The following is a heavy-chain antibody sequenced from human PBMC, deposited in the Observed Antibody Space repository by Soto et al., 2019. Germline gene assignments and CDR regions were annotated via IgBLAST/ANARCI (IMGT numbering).Heavy chain of an antibody. CDR3: ARSSGGNFGIIIEGTNWFAP. V-gene: IGHV1-46*01. J-gene: IGHJ5*02. Sequence: GASVKVSCKAPRDTFTSYYINWVRQAPGQGLEWMGVINPRGGSTAYAQKFKGRVTLTRDTSAGTVYMEVSRLTSEDTAMYYCARSSGGNFGIIIEGTNWFAPWGQGTLVTVYS. CDR2: INPRGGST. D-gene: IGHD1-26*01. CDR1: RDTFTSYY.